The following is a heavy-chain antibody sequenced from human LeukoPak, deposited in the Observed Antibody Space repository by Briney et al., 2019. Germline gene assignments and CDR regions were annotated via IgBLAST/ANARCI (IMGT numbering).Heavy chain of an antibody. Sequence: ASVKVSCKASGGTFSSYAISWVRQAPGQGLEWMGGIIPIFSTANYAQKFQGRVTITADESTSTAYMELSSLRSEDTAVYYCAVEIGESQIYYYGMDVWGQGTTVTVSS. CDR3: AVEIGESQIYYYGMDV. V-gene: IGHV1-69*13. CDR2: IIPIFSTA. D-gene: IGHD3-10*01. CDR1: GGTFSSYA. J-gene: IGHJ6*02.